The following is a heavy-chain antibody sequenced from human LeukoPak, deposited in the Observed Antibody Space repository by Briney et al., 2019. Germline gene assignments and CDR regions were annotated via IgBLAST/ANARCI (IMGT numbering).Heavy chain of an antibody. CDR1: GFSFSTYA. Sequence: HTGGSLRLSCAASGFSFSTYAMHWVRQAPGKGLEWVAFISYYGSNTYYTDSVKGRFTISRDNSKNTLYLQMNSLRGEDTAVYYCAKDLNGDLNDAFDIWGQGTMVTVYS. D-gene: IGHD4-17*01. CDR3: AKDLNGDLNDAFDI. V-gene: IGHV3-30*04. CDR2: ISYYGSNT. J-gene: IGHJ3*02.